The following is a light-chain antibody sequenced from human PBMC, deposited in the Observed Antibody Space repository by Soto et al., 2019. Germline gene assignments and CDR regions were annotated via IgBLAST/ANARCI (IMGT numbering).Light chain of an antibody. CDR1: ESISSW. V-gene: IGKV1-5*01. CDR2: DAS. J-gene: IGKJ1*01. CDR3: QQFHSHSWT. Sequence: DIQMTQSPSTLSASVGDRVTITCRASESISSWLAWYQQKSGKAPKLLIYDASTLKSGVPSRFSGSGSGTEFTLTISSLQPDDFATYYGQQFHSHSWTFGQGTKVDMK.